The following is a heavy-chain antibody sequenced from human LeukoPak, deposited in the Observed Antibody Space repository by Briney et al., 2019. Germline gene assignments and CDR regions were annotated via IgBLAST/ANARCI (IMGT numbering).Heavy chain of an antibody. CDR1: GFSISTYD. CDR2: IRYDGSNK. J-gene: IGHJ4*02. CDR3: AKEYNYYFDY. V-gene: IGHV3-30*02. D-gene: IGHD1-1*01. Sequence: GGSLRLSCAASGFSISTYDMHWVRQAPGKGLEWVTVIRYDGSNKYYADSVKGRFTISRDNSKNTVYLQVNSLRAEDTAVYYCAKEYNYYFDYWGQGTLVTVSS.